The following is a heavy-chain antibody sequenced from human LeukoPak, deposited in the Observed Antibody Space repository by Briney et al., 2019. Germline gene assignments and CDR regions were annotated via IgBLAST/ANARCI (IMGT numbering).Heavy chain of an antibody. V-gene: IGHV3-21*01. D-gene: IGHD2-8*02. CDR2: ISSSSSYI. Sequence: GGSLRLSCAASGFTFSSYSMNWVRQAPGKGLEWVSSISSSSSYIYYADSAKGRFTISRDNVDNVVYLQMNSLGAEDTAVYYCARVAVSGPTGWFDSWGQGTLVIVSS. J-gene: IGHJ5*01. CDR1: GFTFSSYS. CDR3: ARVAVSGPTGWFDS.